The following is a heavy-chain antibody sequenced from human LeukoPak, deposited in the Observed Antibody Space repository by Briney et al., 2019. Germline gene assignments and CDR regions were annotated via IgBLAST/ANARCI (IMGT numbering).Heavy chain of an antibody. J-gene: IGHJ1*01. CDR1: GFTSSDYG. Sequence: GGSLRLSCAASGFTSSDYGMHWVRQAPGKGLEWVAVIWYDGSIKYYVDSAKGRFTISRDNSKNTLYLQMNSLRAEDTAVYYCARDAGYDFWSGYYTKYFQHWGRGTLVTVSS. V-gene: IGHV3-33*01. D-gene: IGHD3-3*01. CDR2: IWYDGSIK. CDR3: ARDAGYDFWSGYYTKYFQH.